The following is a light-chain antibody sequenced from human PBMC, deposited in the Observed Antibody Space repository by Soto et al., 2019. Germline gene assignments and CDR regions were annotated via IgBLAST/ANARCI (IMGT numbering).Light chain of an antibody. CDR3: ISYTGSSTSYV. J-gene: IGLJ1*01. V-gene: IGLV2-14*01. CDR2: EFS. CDR1: SSDVGSYDH. Sequence: QSVLTQPASVSGSPGQSITISCSGTSSDVGSYDHVAWYQQFPGKTPKLMIYEFSNRPSGVSSRFSGSKSVNTASLTISGLQAEDEADYYCISYTGSSTSYVFGSGTTVTVL.